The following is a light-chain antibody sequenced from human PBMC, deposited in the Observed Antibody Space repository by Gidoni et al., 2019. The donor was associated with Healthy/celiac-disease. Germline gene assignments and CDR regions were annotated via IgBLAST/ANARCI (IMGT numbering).Light chain of an antibody. Sequence: DSVMTQSPLSLPVTPGEPASISCRSSQSLLHSNGYNYLDWYLQKPGQSPQLLIYLGSNRASGVPDRFSGSGSGTDFTLKISRVEAEDVGVYYCMQALQTCTFGQXTRLEIK. J-gene: IGKJ5*01. CDR1: QSLLHSNGYNY. V-gene: IGKV2-28*01. CDR3: MQALQTCT. CDR2: LGS.